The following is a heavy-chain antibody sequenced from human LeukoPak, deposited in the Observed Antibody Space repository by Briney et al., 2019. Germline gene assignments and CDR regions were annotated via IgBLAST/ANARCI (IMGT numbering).Heavy chain of an antibody. D-gene: IGHD5-18*01. Sequence: SETLSLTCTVSGGSISSYYWSWTRQPPGKGLEWIGYIYYSGSTNYNPSLKSRVTISVDTSKNQFSLKLSSVTAADTAVYYCARARGYSYGILDYWGQGTLVTVSS. CDR1: GGSISSYY. V-gene: IGHV4-59*01. J-gene: IGHJ4*02. CDR2: IYYSGST. CDR3: ARARGYSYGILDY.